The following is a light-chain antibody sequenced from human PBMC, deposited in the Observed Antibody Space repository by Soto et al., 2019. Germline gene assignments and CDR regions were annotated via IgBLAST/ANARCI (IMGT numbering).Light chain of an antibody. V-gene: IGLV2-14*03. CDR1: SSDIGAYNF. CDR3: TSWTTSTTMI. CDR2: DVN. J-gene: IGLJ2*01. Sequence: QSALTQPASVSGPPGQSITISCTGTSSDIGAYNFVSWYQQHPGKAPKLMLYDVNIRPSGVSNRFSGSKSGNTASLTISGLQAEDEADYYCTSWTTSTTMIFGGGTKLTV.